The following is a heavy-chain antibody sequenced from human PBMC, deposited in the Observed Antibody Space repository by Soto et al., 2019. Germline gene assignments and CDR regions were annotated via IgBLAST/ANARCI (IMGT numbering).Heavy chain of an antibody. J-gene: IGHJ6*02. Sequence: ASVKVSCKASGYAFSNNFMHWVRQAPAQGLEWMGVINPTTGLTSNAQKFQGRITMTSDTSSSTAYMELSSLRSEDTAVYYCASALRNGYFYGMDIWGQGTTVTVSS. CDR2: INPTTGLT. CDR1: GYAFSNNF. V-gene: IGHV1-46*01. D-gene: IGHD2-8*01. CDR3: ASALRNGYFYGMDI.